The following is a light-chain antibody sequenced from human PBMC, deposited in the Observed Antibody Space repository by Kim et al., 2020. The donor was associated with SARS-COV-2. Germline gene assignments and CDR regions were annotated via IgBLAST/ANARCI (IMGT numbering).Light chain of an antibody. J-gene: IGKJ2*01. CDR1: QSIGSS. V-gene: IGKV6-21*01. CDR2: YAS. CDR3: HQSGSLPHT. Sequence: VTPKDKVTITCRASQSIGSSLHWYQQKPGQSPKLLIKYASQSFSGVPSRFSGSGSGTDFTLSISSLEAEDAATYYCHQSGSLPHTFGQGTKLEIK.